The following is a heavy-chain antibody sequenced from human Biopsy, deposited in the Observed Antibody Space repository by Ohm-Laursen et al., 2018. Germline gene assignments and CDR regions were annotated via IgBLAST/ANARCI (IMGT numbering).Heavy chain of an antibody. CDR1: GFTVSNNY. V-gene: IGHV3-66*01. D-gene: IGHD5-24*01. CDR2: IYSGGDT. Sequence: SLSLSCAASGFTVSNNYLTWVRQAPGKGLEWVSLIYSGGDTRYAESVKGRFTISRNSSKNTLYLQMNIVSVEDTAVCYCARGPSEVAIKGRGQGTLVTVSS. CDR3: ARGPSEVAIKG. J-gene: IGHJ4*02.